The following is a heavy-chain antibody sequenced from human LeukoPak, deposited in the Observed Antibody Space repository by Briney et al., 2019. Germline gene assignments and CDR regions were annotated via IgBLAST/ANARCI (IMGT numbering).Heavy chain of an antibody. Sequence: PSETLSLTCAVYGGSFSGYYWSWIRQPPGKGLEWIGEINHSGSTNYNPSLKSRVTISVDTSKNQFFLKLSSVTAADTAVYYCARRGRGVPAIKFRYFDYWGQGTLVTVSS. J-gene: IGHJ4*02. CDR3: ARRGRGVPAIKFRYFDY. D-gene: IGHD2-21*02. V-gene: IGHV4-34*01. CDR1: GGSFSGYY. CDR2: INHSGST.